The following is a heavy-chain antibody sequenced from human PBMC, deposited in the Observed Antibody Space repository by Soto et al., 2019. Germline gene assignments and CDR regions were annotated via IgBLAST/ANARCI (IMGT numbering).Heavy chain of an antibody. CDR3: ARVWMVVVPTAVGVKWFDP. CDR1: DYSISSGYY. D-gene: IGHD3-22*01. Sequence: SETLSLTCAVSDYSISSGYYWGWIRQTPGKGLEWIGSIYHTGSTFLNPSLRTRVTMSVDTSKNNFSLRLESVTAADTAIYYCARVWMVVVPTAVGVKWFDPWGPGTLVTVS. J-gene: IGHJ5*02. V-gene: IGHV4-38-2*01. CDR2: IYHTGST.